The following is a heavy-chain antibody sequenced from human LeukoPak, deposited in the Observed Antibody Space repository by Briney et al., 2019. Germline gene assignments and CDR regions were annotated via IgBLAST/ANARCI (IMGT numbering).Heavy chain of an antibody. D-gene: IGHD5-24*01. CDR2: IKPDGIDK. CDR1: GFTFRNHW. J-gene: IGHJ3*02. V-gene: IGHV3-7*01. CDR3: ATISAQTFDI. Sequence: HSGGSLRLSCVGSGFTFRNHWVNWVRQSPRKGLEWVANIKPDGIDKYYVDSARGRFTVSRDNAKNSAFLQMSSLRAEDTAIYYCATISAQTFDIWGQGTLVSVSS.